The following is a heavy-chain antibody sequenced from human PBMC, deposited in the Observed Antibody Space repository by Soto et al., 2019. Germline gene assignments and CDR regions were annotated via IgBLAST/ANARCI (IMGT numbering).Heavy chain of an antibody. CDR2: ISSDGNHK. Sequence: QVQLVEPGGGVVQPGRSLRLSCAASGFTVSAYTMHWVRQAPGKGLEWVAVISSDGNHKYYTDSVKGRFTISRDTSTNTLYLQMNSLRAEDTAVYYCARWEQPLFDYWGQGTLVTVSS. CDR3: ARWEQPLFDY. CDR1: GFTVSAYT. J-gene: IGHJ4*02. D-gene: IGHD1-26*01. V-gene: IGHV3-30-3*01.